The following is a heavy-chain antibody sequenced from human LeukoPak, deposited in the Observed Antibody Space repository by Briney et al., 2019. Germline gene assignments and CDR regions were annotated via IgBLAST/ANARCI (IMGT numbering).Heavy chain of an antibody. J-gene: IGHJ4*02. CDR2: NHQSGAT. V-gene: IGHV4-39*01. CDR3: ARRPKQPGFWSGYVDY. CDR1: GASISSTSHN. D-gene: IGHD3-3*01. Sequence: SETLSLTCTVAGASISSTSHNWDWIRQPPGKGLESIVSNHQSGATYYNSSLERRATMSLDTSKKRSSLKLTSVTAADTAVYYCARRPKQPGFWSGYVDYWGQGILVTVSS.